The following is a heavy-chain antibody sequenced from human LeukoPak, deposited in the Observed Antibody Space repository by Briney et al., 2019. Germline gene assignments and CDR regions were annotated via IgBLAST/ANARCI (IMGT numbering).Heavy chain of an antibody. CDR3: ARNPGGYYDSSGYLDYYYGMDV. CDR1: GFTVTSNY. Sequence: GGSLRLSCAASGFTVTSNYMSWVRQAPGKGLEWVSVIYSGGSTYYADSVKGRFTISRDNSKNTLYLQMNSLRAEDTAVYYCARNPGGYYDSSGYLDYYYGMDVWGQGTTVTVSS. D-gene: IGHD3-22*01. CDR2: IYSGGST. J-gene: IGHJ6*02. V-gene: IGHV3-66*01.